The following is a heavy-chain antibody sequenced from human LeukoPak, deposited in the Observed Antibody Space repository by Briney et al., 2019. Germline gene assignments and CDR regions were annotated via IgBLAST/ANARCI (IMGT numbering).Heavy chain of an antibody. Sequence: ASVKVSCKASGYTFTSYDISWVRQATGQGLEWMGWMNPNSGNTGYAQKFQGRVTITRITSISTAYMELSSLRSEDTAVYYCARTPGHCSSTSCFYYFDYWGQGTLVTVSS. D-gene: IGHD2-2*01. CDR1: GYTFTSYD. J-gene: IGHJ4*02. V-gene: IGHV1-8*03. CDR2: MNPNSGNT. CDR3: ARTPGHCSSTSCFYYFDY.